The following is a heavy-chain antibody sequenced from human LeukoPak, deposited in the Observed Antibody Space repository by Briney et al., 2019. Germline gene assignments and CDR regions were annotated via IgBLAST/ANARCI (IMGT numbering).Heavy chain of an antibody. CDR3: ARHGLFYSSSWYPFDY. D-gene: IGHD6-13*01. Sequence: PSETLSLTCAVYGGSFSGYYWSWIRQPPGKGLEWIGEINHSGSTNYNPSLKSRVTISVDTSKNQFSLKLSSVTAADTAVYYCARHGLFYSSSWYPFDYWGQGTLVTVSS. V-gene: IGHV4-34*01. J-gene: IGHJ4*02. CDR1: GGSFSGYY. CDR2: INHSGST.